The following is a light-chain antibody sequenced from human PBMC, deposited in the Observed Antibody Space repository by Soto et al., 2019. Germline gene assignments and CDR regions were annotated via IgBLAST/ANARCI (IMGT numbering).Light chain of an antibody. CDR1: QSFVHSDGSAY. J-gene: IGKJ5*01. CDR2: KVS. CDR3: MQGTHWPIT. V-gene: IGKV2-30*02. Sequence: DVALTQSPLSLPVILGQPASISCRANQSFVHSDGSAYFSWFQQRPGRSPRRLIYKVSNRDSGVPARFSGSGSGTDFALKISRVEAEDVGVYYCMQGTHWPITFGQGTRLEIK.